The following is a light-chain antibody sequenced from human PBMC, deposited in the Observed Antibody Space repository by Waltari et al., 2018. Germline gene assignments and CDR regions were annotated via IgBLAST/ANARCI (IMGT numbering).Light chain of an antibody. V-gene: IGKV3-15*01. Sequence: IVMTQSPATLSVSPGEGATLSCRASQSVATNLAWYQQQPGQGPRLLISEASTRVAGIPARFSGRGSGTEFTLTISSLQSEDFAVYYCQQYNTYYSFGQGTRLEIK. CDR3: QQYNTYYS. J-gene: IGKJ2*01. CDR1: QSVATN. CDR2: EAS.